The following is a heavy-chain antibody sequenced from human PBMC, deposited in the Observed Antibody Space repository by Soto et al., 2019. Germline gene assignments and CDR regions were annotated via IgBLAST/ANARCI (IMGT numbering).Heavy chain of an antibody. J-gene: IGHJ6*02. Sequence: SETLSLTCTVSGGSISSYYWSWIRQPPGKGLEWIGYIYYSGSTNYNPSLKSRVTISVDTSKNQFSLKLSSVTAADTAVYYCARASTQLDLGYYYYGMDVWGQGTTVTVSS. CDR1: GGSISSYY. V-gene: IGHV4-59*12. CDR2: IYYSGST. D-gene: IGHD6-13*01. CDR3: ARASTQLDLGYYYYGMDV.